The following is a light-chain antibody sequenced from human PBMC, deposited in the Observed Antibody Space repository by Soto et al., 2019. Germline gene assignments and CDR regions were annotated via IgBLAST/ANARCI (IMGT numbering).Light chain of an antibody. CDR2: RNN. V-gene: IGLV1-47*01. CDR1: KSDIGSNY. J-gene: IGLJ3*02. Sequence: QSVLTQPPSASGTPGQRVTISCSGSKSDIGSNYVYWYQQLPGTAPKLLIYRNNQRPSGVPDRFSGSKSGTSASLAISGLRSEDEGDYYCAAWDDRLSGPVFGGGTKLTVL. CDR3: AAWDDRLSGPV.